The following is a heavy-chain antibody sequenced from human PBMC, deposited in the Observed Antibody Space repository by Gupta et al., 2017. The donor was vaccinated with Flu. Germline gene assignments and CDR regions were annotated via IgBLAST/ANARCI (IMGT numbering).Heavy chain of an antibody. V-gene: IGHV3-23*01. J-gene: IGHJ4*02. CDR2: ISGSGGST. CDR3: AKLDKIVVVPAASSGMFDY. Sequence: EVQLLESGGGLVQPGGSLRLSCAASGFTFSSYAMSWVRQAPGKGLEWVSAISGSGGSTYYADSVKGRFTISRDNSKNTLYLQMNSLRAEDTAVYYCAKLDKIVVVPAASSGMFDYWGQGTLVTVSS. D-gene: IGHD2-2*01. CDR1: GFTFSSYA.